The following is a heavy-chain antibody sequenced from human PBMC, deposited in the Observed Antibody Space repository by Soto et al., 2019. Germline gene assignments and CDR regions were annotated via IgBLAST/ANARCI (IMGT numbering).Heavy chain of an antibody. J-gene: IGHJ5*02. CDR3: ARDRDDILTGYYYGRFDP. V-gene: IGHV3-33*01. CDR2: IWYDGSNK. D-gene: IGHD3-9*01. Sequence: QVQLVESGGGVVQPGRSLRLSCAASGFTFSSYGMHWVRQAPGKGLEWVAVIWYDGSNKYYADSVKGRFTISRDNSKNTXSLQMNSLRAEDTAVYYCARDRDDILTGYYYGRFDPWGQGTLVTVSS. CDR1: GFTFSSYG.